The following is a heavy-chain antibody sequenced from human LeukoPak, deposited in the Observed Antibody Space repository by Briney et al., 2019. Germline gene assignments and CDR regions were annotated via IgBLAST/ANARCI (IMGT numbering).Heavy chain of an antibody. CDR3: ARGPVDTAMVPDY. V-gene: IGHV1-8*01. Sequence: ASVKVSCKASGYTFTSYDVNWVRQATGQGPEWVGWMNPNSGNTGYAQKFQGRVTMTRNTSKSTAYMELSSLRSEDTAVYYCARGPVDTAMVPDYWGQGTLVTVSS. J-gene: IGHJ4*02. D-gene: IGHD5-18*01. CDR2: MNPNSGNT. CDR1: GYTFTSYD.